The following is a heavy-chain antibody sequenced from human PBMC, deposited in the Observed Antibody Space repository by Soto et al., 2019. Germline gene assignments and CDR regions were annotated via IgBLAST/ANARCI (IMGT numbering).Heavy chain of an antibody. Sequence: GGSLRLSCAASGFTFSSYAMSWVRQAPGKGLEWVSAISGSGGSTYYADSVKGRFTISRDNSKNTLYLQMNSLRAEDTAVYYCAKNPPSITIFGVVRDYGMDVWGQGTTVTVSS. V-gene: IGHV3-23*01. CDR2: ISGSGGST. CDR1: GFTFSSYA. J-gene: IGHJ6*02. CDR3: AKNPPSITIFGVVRDYGMDV. D-gene: IGHD3-3*01.